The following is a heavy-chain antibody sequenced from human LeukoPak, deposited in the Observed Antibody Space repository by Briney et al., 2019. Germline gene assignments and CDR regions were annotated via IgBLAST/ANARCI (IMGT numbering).Heavy chain of an antibody. V-gene: IGHV3-21*01. CDR3: ASRTGGWGPTWDV. Sequence: GGSLRLSCAASGFAFSSYSMNWVRQAPGKGLEWVSSISSSSSYIYYADSVKGRFTISRDNAKNSLYLQMNSLRAEDTAVYYCASRTGGWGPTWDVWGQGTTVTVSS. CDR2: ISSSSSYI. CDR1: GFAFSSYS. J-gene: IGHJ6*02. D-gene: IGHD6-19*01.